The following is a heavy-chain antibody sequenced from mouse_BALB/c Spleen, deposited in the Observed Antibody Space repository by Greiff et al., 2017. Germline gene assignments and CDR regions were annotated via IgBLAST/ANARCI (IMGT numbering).Heavy chain of an antibody. Sequence: EVQLQESGPGLVKPSQSLSLTCTVTGYSITSDYAWNWIRQFPGNKLEWMGYISYSGSTSYNPSLKSRISITRDTSKNQFFLQLNSVTTEDTATYYCTTMITDYAMDYWGQGTSVTVSS. CDR3: TTMITDYAMDY. V-gene: IGHV3-2*02. D-gene: IGHD2-4*01. CDR2: ISYSGST. J-gene: IGHJ4*01. CDR1: GYSITSDYA.